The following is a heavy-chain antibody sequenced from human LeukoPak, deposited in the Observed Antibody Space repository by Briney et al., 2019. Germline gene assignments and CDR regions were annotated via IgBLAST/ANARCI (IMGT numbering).Heavy chain of an antibody. Sequence: PGGSLRLSCAASGFTFSWYSMNWVRQAPGKGLEWISYISSSSTIHYADSVKGRFTISRDNAKNSLYLQMNSLRAEDTAVYYCARDLDDFWSGSHSAFDIWGQGTMVTVS. CDR1: GFTFSWYS. J-gene: IGHJ3*02. D-gene: IGHD3-3*01. CDR2: ISSSSTI. V-gene: IGHV3-48*01. CDR3: ARDLDDFWSGSHSAFDI.